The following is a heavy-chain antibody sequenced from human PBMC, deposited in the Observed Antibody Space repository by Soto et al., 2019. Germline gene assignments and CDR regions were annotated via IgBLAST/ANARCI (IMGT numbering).Heavy chain of an antibody. CDR2: ISSSSSYI. CDR1: GFTFSSYS. J-gene: IGHJ4*02. D-gene: IGHD4-17*01. Sequence: GGSLRLSCAASGFTFSSYSMNWVRQAPGKGLEWVSSISSSSSYIYYADSVKGRFTISRDNAKNSLYLQMNSLRAEDTAVYYCAREAVTVPIDNWGQGTLVTVSS. V-gene: IGHV3-21*01. CDR3: AREAVTVPIDN.